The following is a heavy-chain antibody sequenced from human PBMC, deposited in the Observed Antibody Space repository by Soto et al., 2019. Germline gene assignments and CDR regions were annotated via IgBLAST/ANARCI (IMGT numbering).Heavy chain of an antibody. V-gene: IGHV3-30*18. CDR1: GFTFSSYG. CDR2: ISYDGSNK. D-gene: IGHD3-16*02. Sequence: GGSLRLSCAASGFTFSSYGMHWVRQAPGKGLEWVAVISYDGSNKYYADSVKGRFTISRDNSKNTLYLQMNSLRAEDTAVYYCAKGLRLGELSFEYFQHWGQGTLVTVSS. J-gene: IGHJ1*01. CDR3: AKGLRLGELSFEYFQH.